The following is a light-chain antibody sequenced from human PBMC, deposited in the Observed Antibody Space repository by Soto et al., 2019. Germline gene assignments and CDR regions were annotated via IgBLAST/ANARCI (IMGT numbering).Light chain of an antibody. J-gene: IGKJ1*01. V-gene: IGKV1-5*03. CDR3: QQYNSFTT. CDR1: QSISSW. Sequence: DIQMTQSPSTLSASVGDRVTITCRASQSISSWLARYQQKPGKAPTLLIYKASSLESGVPSRFSGSGSGTEFTLTISSLQPDDFANYYCQQYNSFTTFGQGTKVEIK. CDR2: KAS.